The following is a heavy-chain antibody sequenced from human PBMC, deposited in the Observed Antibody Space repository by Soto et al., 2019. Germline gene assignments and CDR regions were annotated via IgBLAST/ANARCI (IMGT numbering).Heavy chain of an antibody. CDR2: IWYDGSNK. J-gene: IGHJ3*02. D-gene: IGHD3-3*01. Sequence: QVQLVESGGGVVQPGRSPRLSCAASGFTFSSYGMHWVRQAPGKGLEWVAVIWYDGSNKYYADSVKGRFTISRDNSKNTLYLQMNSLRAEDTAVYYCARVSKRDFWSGFDAFDIWGQGTMVTVSS. V-gene: IGHV3-33*01. CDR3: ARVSKRDFWSGFDAFDI. CDR1: GFTFSSYG.